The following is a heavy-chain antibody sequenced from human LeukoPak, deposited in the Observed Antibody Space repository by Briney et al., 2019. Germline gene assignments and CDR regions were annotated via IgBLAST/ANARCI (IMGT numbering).Heavy chain of an antibody. CDR3: ARQHVTIFGVVTSNTFDY. CDR2: IYYSGST. Sequence: SETLSLTCTVSGGSISSYYWSWIRQPPGKGLEWIGYIYYSGSTNYSPSLKSRVTISVDTSKNQFSLKLSSVTAADTAVYYCARQHVTIFGVVTSNTFDYWGQGTLVTVSS. CDR1: GGSISSYY. D-gene: IGHD3-3*01. J-gene: IGHJ4*02. V-gene: IGHV4-59*08.